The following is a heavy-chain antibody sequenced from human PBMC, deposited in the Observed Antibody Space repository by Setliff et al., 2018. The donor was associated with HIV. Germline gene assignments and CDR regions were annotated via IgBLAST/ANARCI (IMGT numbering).Heavy chain of an antibody. CDR3: VRDLARVIAH. CDR1: GYTFTSYA. V-gene: IGHV3-30-3*01. Sequence: SCKASGYTFTSYAMHWVRQAPGKGLEWVAVISYDGSNKYYADSVKGRFTISRDNSKNTLYLQMNSLTAEDTALYYCVRDLARVIAHWGQGTLVTVSS. J-gene: IGHJ4*02. CDR2: ISYDGSNK. D-gene: IGHD2-21*01.